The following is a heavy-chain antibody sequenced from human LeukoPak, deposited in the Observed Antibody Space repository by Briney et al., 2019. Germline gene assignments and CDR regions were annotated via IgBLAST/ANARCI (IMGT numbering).Heavy chain of an antibody. CDR2: IYASGST. V-gene: IGHV4-4*07. Sequence: PSETLSLTCTVSGASISSYSWSWIRQSAGKGLEWIGRIYASGSTNYNPSLTSRVTISVDTSKNHFSLMLSSVTAADTAVYYCARAQYYYGSGSYLDYNYYYYMDVWGKGTTVTVSS. J-gene: IGHJ6*03. CDR1: GASISSYS. D-gene: IGHD3-10*01. CDR3: ARAQYYYGSGSYLDYNYYYYMDV.